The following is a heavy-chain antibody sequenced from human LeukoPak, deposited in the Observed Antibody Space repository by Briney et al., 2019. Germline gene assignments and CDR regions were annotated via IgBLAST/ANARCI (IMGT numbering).Heavy chain of an antibody. Sequence: GGSLRLSCAASGFTVSSNYMSWVRQAPGKGLEWVSVIYSGGSTYYADSVKGRFTISRDNSKNTLYLQMNSLRAEDTAVYYCAKGDVWLQFDYWGQGTLVTVSS. V-gene: IGHV3-66*01. CDR1: GFTVSSNY. CDR3: AKGDVWLQFDY. D-gene: IGHD5-24*01. J-gene: IGHJ4*02. CDR2: IYSGGST.